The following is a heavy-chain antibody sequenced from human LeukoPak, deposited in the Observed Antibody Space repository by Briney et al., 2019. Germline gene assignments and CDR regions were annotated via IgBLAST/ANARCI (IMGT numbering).Heavy chain of an antibody. Sequence: ASVKVSCKASGYTFSSYGISWVRQAPGQGLEWMGWISGYNGYTNYAQKLQGRVTMTTDTFTSTAYMELRSLRSDDTAVYYCARVRDWLNWCDRGGQGTLVTVSS. CDR2: ISGYNGYT. CDR1: GYTFSSYG. V-gene: IGHV1-18*04. D-gene: IGHD3/OR15-3a*01. CDR3: ARVRDWLNWCDR. J-gene: IGHJ5*02.